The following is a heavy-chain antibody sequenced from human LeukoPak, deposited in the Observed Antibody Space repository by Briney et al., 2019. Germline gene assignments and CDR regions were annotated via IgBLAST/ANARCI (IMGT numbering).Heavy chain of an antibody. CDR1: GGSISSYY. V-gene: IGHV4-59*01. J-gene: IGHJ5*02. CDR2: INYIGST. Sequence: SETLSLTCTVSGGSISSYYWSWIRQPPGKGLEWIGYINYIGSTNYNPSLKSRVTISVDTSKNQFSLKPSSVTAADTAVYYCARAVVVAANNWFDPWGQGTLVTVSS. D-gene: IGHD2-15*01. CDR3: ARAVVVAANNWFDP.